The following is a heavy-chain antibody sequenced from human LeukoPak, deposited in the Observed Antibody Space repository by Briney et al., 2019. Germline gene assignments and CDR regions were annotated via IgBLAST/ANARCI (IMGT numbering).Heavy chain of an antibody. CDR3: ARDPSYDSSGYYGY. CDR1: GFTFSSYA. J-gene: IGHJ4*02. Sequence: GGSLRLSCAASGFTFSSYAMTWVRQAPGKGLEWVSDIYGSGVKTNYADSVKGRFTISRDNSKNTLYLQMNSLRAEDTAVYYCARDPSYDSSGYYGYWGQGTLVTVSS. D-gene: IGHD3-22*01. V-gene: IGHV3-23*01. CDR2: IYGSGVKT.